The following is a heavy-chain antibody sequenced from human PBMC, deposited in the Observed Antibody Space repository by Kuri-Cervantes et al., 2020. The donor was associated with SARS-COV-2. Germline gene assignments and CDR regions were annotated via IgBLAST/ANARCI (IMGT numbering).Heavy chain of an antibody. D-gene: IGHD6-6*01. V-gene: IGHV1-18*01. CDR1: GYTFTSYG. Sequence: ASVKVSCKASGYTFTSYGISWVRQAPGQGLEWMGWISAYNGNTNYAQKLQGRVTMTTDTSTSTAYMELSSLRSEDTAVYYCARDFSSSYYCYYYMDVWGKGTTVTVSS. CDR3: ARDFSSSYYCYYYMDV. J-gene: IGHJ6*03. CDR2: ISAYNGNT.